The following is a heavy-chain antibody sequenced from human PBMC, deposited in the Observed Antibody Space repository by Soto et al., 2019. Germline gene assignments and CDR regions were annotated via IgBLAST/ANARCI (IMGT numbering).Heavy chain of an antibody. CDR2: IKQDESER. CDR1: GFTFSRSW. J-gene: IGHJ4*02. CDR3: ARDTGGALDY. Sequence: GGSLRLSCAASGFTFSRSWMAWVRQAPGKGLEWVANIKQDESERNYVDSVKGRFTISRDNAKNSLYLQMNSLRAEDTAVYYCARDTGGALDYWGQGTLVTVS. D-gene: IGHD3-16*01. V-gene: IGHV3-7*04.